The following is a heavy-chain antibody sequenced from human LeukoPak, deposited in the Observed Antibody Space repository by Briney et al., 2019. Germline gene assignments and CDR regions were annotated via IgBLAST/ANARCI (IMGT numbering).Heavy chain of an antibody. Sequence: SETLSLTCAVSGGPISSSNWWSWVRQPPGKGLEWIGEIYHSGSTSYNPSLKSRVTISVDKSKNQFSLKLSSVTAADTAVYYCAGVVVEVWFDPWGQGTLVTVSS. CDR2: IYHSGST. CDR1: GGPISSSNW. CDR3: AGVVVEVWFDP. J-gene: IGHJ5*02. V-gene: IGHV4-4*02. D-gene: IGHD2-15*01.